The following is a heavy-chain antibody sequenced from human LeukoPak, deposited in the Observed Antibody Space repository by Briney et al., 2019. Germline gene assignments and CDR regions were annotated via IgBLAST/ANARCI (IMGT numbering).Heavy chain of an antibody. Sequence: PGGSLRLSCASSGFTFSNAWMSWVRQAPGKGLEWVGRIKSKTDGGTTDYAAPVKGRFTISRDDSKNTLYLQMNSLKTEDTAVYYCTTAPYCSSTSCYPHTWGQGTLVTVSS. CDR1: GFTFSNAW. V-gene: IGHV3-15*01. CDR3: TTAPYCSSTSCYPHT. D-gene: IGHD2-2*01. CDR2: IKSKTDGGTT. J-gene: IGHJ4*02.